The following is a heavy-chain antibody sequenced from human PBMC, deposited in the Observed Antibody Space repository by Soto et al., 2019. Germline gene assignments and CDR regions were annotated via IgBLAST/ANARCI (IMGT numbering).Heavy chain of an antibody. CDR3: ATDAACSSTSCLLDY. J-gene: IGHJ4*02. CDR1: GGSISSSNW. D-gene: IGHD2-2*01. V-gene: IGHV4-4*02. Sequence: SETLSLTCAVSGGSISSSNWWSWVRQPPGKGLEWIGEIYHSGSTNYNPSLKSRVTISVDKSKNQFSLKLSSVTAADTAVYYCATDAACSSTSCLLDYWGQGTLVTVSS. CDR2: IYHSGST.